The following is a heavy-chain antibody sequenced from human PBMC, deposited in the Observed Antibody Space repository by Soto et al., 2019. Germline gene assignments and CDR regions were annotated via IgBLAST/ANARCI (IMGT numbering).Heavy chain of an antibody. Sequence: GGSLRLSCAASGFTFSSYWMSWVRKAPGKGLEWVANIKQDGSEKYYVDSMKGRFTISRDNAKNSLFLQMNSLRAEDTAVYYCVRVRCSGTSCRRGWYFDLWGRGTLVTVSS. CDR3: VRVRCSGTSCRRGWYFDL. V-gene: IGHV3-7*01. D-gene: IGHD2-15*01. J-gene: IGHJ2*01. CDR1: GFTFSSYW. CDR2: IKQDGSEK.